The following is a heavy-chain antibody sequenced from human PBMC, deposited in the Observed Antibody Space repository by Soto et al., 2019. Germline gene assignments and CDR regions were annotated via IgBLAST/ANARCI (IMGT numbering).Heavy chain of an antibody. D-gene: IGHD3-3*01. Sequence: GASVKVSCKASGYTFSNYDIYWVRQATGQGLEWLGWMNTDTGNTVYAQKSQGRFTMTRETSTRTAYLELSSLRAEDTAVYYCASTNYDFWSALGGMDVWGQGTTVTVSS. V-gene: IGHV1-8*01. CDR2: MNTDTGNT. CDR3: ASTNYDFWSALGGMDV. J-gene: IGHJ6*02. CDR1: GYTFSNYD.